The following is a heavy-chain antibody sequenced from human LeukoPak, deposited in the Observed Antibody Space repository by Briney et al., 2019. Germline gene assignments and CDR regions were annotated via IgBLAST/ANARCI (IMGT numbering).Heavy chain of an antibody. D-gene: IGHD4-23*01. J-gene: IGHJ4*02. V-gene: IGHV4-38-2*02. Sequence: PSETLSLTCTVSGYSISSGYYWGWIRQPPGKGLEWIGSIYHSGITYYNPSLKSRVTISVDTSKNQFSLKLSSVTAADTAVYYCARLDYGGNPGPDYWGQGTLVTVSS. CDR3: ARLDYGGNPGPDY. CDR2: IYHSGIT. CDR1: GYSISSGYY.